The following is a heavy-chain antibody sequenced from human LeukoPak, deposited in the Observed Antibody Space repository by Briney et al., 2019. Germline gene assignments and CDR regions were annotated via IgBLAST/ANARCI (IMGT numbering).Heavy chain of an antibody. Sequence: GRSLRLSCAASGFTFSSYGMHWVRQAPGKGLEWVAVISYDGSNKYYADSVKGRFTISRDNSKNTLYLQMNSLRAEDTAVYYCAKDLPYCSGGSCGYWGQGTLVTVSS. J-gene: IGHJ4*02. CDR2: ISYDGSNK. V-gene: IGHV3-30*18. D-gene: IGHD2-15*01. CDR3: AKDLPYCSGGSCGY. CDR1: GFTFSSYG.